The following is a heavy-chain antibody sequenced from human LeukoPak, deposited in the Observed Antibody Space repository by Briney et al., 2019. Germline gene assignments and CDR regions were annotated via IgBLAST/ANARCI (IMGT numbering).Heavy chain of an antibody. Sequence: ASVKVSGKASGYTFIGYYIHWVRQAPGQGLEWMGWINPNSGGTNYAQRFQGRVTMTRDTSISTAYMELSRLTCDDTAVYYCARGALEGYDFWGQGTLVTVSS. V-gene: IGHV1-2*02. J-gene: IGHJ4*02. CDR1: GYTFIGYY. CDR3: ARGALEGYDF. D-gene: IGHD5-12*01. CDR2: INPNSGGT.